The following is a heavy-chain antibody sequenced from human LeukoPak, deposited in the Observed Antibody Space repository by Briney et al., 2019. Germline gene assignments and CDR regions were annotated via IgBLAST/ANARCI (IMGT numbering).Heavy chain of an antibody. D-gene: IGHD3-10*01. CDR3: ARVFDTRITMVRGVTTAAFDY. CDR2: IYYSGST. CDR1: GGSISSGGYY. Sequence: PSETLSLTCTGSGGSISSGGYYWSWIRQHPGKGLEWIGYIYYSGSTYYNPSLKSRVTISVDTSKNQFSLKLSSVTAADTAVYYCARVFDTRITMVRGVTTAAFDYWGQGTLVTVSS. V-gene: IGHV4-31*03. J-gene: IGHJ4*02.